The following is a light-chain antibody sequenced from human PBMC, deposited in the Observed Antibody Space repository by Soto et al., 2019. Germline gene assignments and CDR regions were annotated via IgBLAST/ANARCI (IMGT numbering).Light chain of an antibody. J-gene: IGKJ1*01. Sequence: IQLTQSPSSLSASVGDRVTVSCRSSQNIENYLSWYVQRPGKAPELLVYSTSKLKSGVPSRLRGSGSGTDFSLTISSLQSEDFGTYYCQQSSNIPWTFGQGAKVEIK. CDR1: QNIENY. CDR3: QQSSNIPWT. V-gene: IGKV1-39*01. CDR2: STS.